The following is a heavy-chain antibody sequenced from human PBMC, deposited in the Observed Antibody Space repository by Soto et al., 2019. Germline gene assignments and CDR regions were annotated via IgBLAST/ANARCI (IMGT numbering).Heavy chain of an antibody. D-gene: IGHD3-9*01. CDR2: ISSNGGST. Sequence: GGSLRLSCAASGFTFSSYAMHWVRQAPGKGLEYVSAISSNGGSTYYANSVKGRLTISRDNSKNTLYLQMGSLRAEDMAVYYCARDTYDILTGFAFDIWGQGTMVTVSS. CDR1: GFTFSSYA. CDR3: ARDTYDILTGFAFDI. V-gene: IGHV3-64*01. J-gene: IGHJ3*02.